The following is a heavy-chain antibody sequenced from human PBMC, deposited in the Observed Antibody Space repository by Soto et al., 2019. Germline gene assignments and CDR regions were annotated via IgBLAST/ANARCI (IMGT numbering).Heavy chain of an antibody. CDR1: GDSFGSYA. CDR2: IIPVFGTT. V-gene: IGHV1-69*01. J-gene: IGHJ5*02. Sequence: QMQLVQSGPEVKKPGSSVKVSCKASGDSFGSYAVSWVRQAPGQGLEWMGAIIPVFGTTNYTQKVQGRVTITADHSTTTAYMELSSLRSDDTAVYYCARGPFGRFYPWGQGTLVTVSS. D-gene: IGHD3-10*01. CDR3: ARGPFGRFYP.